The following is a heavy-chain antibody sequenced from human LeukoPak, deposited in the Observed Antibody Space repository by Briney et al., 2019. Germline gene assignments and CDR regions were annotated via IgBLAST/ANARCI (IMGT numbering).Heavy chain of an antibody. Sequence: GSSLRLSCAASGLSFSNYGIHWVRQPPGKGLDWVTVISYDGCNKYYADSVKGRFTISRDNSKNTLYLQMNSLRAEDTAVYYCAKGGTYRDYFDYWGQGTLVTVSS. J-gene: IGHJ4*02. CDR1: GLSFSNYG. CDR3: AKGGTYRDYFDY. V-gene: IGHV3-30*18. D-gene: IGHD3-16*01. CDR2: ISYDGCNK.